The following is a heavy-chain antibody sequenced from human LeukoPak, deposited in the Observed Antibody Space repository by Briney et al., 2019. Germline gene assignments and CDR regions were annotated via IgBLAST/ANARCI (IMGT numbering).Heavy chain of an antibody. CDR2: INPNSGGT. CDR3: ARDSDSQVPDSSGYTYYYYMDV. CDR1: GYTFTGYY. D-gene: IGHD3-22*01. Sequence: ASVKVSCKASGYTFTGYYMHWVRQAPGQGLEWMGWINPNSGGTNYAQKFQGRVTMTRDTSISTAYMELSRLRSDDTAVYYCARDSDSQVPDSSGYTYYYYMDVWGKGPRSPSP. V-gene: IGHV1-2*02. J-gene: IGHJ6*03.